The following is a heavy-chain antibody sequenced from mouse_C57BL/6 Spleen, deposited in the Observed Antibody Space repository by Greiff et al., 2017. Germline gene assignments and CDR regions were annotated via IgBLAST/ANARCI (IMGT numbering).Heavy chain of an antibody. D-gene: IGHD1-1*01. V-gene: IGHV14-1*01. J-gene: IGHJ1*03. CDR2: FDPKNGGS. CDR3: TTGITKTFGV. Sequence: VHLQQSGAELVRPGASVTLSCTASGFTIKDYYMHWVKQRPERGLMWIGRFDPKNGGSAYAPKFRGKATMTADTSSNTAYLQLSSLTSEDTAVYYCTTGITKTFGVWGTGTTVTVSS. CDR1: GFTIKDYY.